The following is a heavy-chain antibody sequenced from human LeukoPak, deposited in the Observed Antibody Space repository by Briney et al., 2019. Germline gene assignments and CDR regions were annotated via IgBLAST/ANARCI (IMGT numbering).Heavy chain of an antibody. CDR1: GGSFSGYY. Sequence: SETLSLTCAVYGGSFSGYYWSWIRQPPGKGLEWIGYIYYSGSTNYNPSLKSRVTISVDTSKNQFSLKLSSVTAADTAVYYCANGVVPTGDYFDYWGQGTLVTVSS. CDR2: IYYSGST. CDR3: ANGVVPTGDYFDY. V-gene: IGHV4-59*01. D-gene: IGHD2-2*01. J-gene: IGHJ4*02.